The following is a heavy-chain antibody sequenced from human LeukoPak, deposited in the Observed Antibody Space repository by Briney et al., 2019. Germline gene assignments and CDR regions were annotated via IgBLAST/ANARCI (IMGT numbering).Heavy chain of an antibody. Sequence: SVRVSCKASGYTFTSYDINWVRQATGQGLEWMGGIIPVFGTANYAQKFQGRVTITTVESTSTAYMELSSLRSEDTAVFYCARHDSSGYSSFDYWGQGTLVTVSS. CDR2: IIPVFGTA. J-gene: IGHJ4*02. CDR1: GYTFTSYD. D-gene: IGHD3-22*01. V-gene: IGHV1-69*05. CDR3: ARHDSSGYSSFDY.